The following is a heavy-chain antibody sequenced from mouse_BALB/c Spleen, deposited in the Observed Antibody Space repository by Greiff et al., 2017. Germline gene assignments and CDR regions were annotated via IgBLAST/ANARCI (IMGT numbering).Heavy chain of an antibody. J-gene: IGHJ3*01. CDR3: ARDASYYGSSYWFAY. D-gene: IGHD1-1*01. CDR1: GFSLTSYG. Sequence: QVQLQQSGPGLVAPSQSLSITCTVSGFSLTSYGVHWVRQPPGKGLEWLGVIWAGGSTNYNSALMSRLSISKDNSKSQVFLKMNSLQTDDTAMYYCARDASYYGSSYWFAYWGQGTLVTVSA. V-gene: IGHV2-9*02. CDR2: IWAGGST.